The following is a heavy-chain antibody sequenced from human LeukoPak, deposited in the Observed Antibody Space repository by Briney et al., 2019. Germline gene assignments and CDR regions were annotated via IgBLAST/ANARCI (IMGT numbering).Heavy chain of an antibody. J-gene: IGHJ3*02. Sequence: PGGSLRLSCAASGFTFSRYGMHWVRQAPGKGLEWVAVISYDGSNKYYADSVKGRFTISRDNSKNTLYLQMNSLRAEDTAVYYCARGGSYLSAFDIWGQGTMVTVSS. CDR2: ISYDGSNK. CDR1: GFTFSRYG. V-gene: IGHV3-30*03. D-gene: IGHD1-26*01. CDR3: ARGGSYLSAFDI.